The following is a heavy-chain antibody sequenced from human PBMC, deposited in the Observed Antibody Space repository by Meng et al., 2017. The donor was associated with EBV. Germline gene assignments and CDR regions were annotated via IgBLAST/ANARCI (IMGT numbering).Heavy chain of an antibody. V-gene: IGHV4-39*01. Sequence: QLQLRESGPGQVKPSETLSLTCTVSGDSISSFYYWGWIRQPPGRGLEWIGSVHYTGSTYYSPSLKSRVTVSVDTSKNQFSLRLTSVTAADTAAYYCARPFPSWQSPRLDPFGAWGQGTLVTVSS. CDR3: ARPFPSWQSPRLDPFGA. J-gene: IGHJ5*02. CDR2: VHYTGST. D-gene: IGHD6-19*01. CDR1: GDSISSFYY.